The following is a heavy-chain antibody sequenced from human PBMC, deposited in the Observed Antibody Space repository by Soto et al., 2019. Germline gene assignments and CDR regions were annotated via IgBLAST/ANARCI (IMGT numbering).Heavy chain of an antibody. CDR1: GGSISSYY. D-gene: IGHD2-2*03. CDR3: ARLGLDIVVVPAAMAGPNYYYYYMDV. J-gene: IGHJ6*03. CDR2: IYYSGST. Sequence: SETLSLTCTVSGGSISSYYWSWIRQPPGKGLEWIGYIYYSGSTNYNPSLKSRVTISVDTSKNQFSLKLSSVTAADTAVYYCARLGLDIVVVPAAMAGPNYYYYYMDVWGKGTTVTVSS. V-gene: IGHV4-59*08.